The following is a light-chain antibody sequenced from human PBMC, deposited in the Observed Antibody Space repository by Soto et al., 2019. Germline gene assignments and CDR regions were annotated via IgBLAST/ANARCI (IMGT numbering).Light chain of an antibody. CDR1: QSVSSY. Sequence: EIVLTQSPATLSFSPGERATLSCRASQSVSSYLAWYQQKPGQAPRLLIYDASNRATGIPARFSGSGSGTDFTLTISSLEPEDFAVYYCHQRSNWPRTFGQGTKV. CDR3: HQRSNWPRT. J-gene: IGKJ1*01. V-gene: IGKV3-11*01. CDR2: DAS.